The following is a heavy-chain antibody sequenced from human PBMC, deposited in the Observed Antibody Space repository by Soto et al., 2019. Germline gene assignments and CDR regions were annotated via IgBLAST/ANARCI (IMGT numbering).Heavy chain of an antibody. J-gene: IGHJ2*01. V-gene: IGHV3-23*01. CDR3: AKEPVGPDWYFDL. Sequence: DVQLLESGGGLVQPGGSLRLSCAASGFTFRSYAMSWVRQAPGKGLEWVSGISGSGISTHYADSVKGRLTVSRDNSKNTLDLQMTSLRAEDTAVYNCAKEPVGPDWYFDLWGRGTLVTVSS. CDR1: GFTFRSYA. CDR2: ISGSGIST.